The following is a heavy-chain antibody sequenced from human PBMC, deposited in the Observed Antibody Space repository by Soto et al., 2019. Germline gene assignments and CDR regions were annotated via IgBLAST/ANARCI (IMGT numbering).Heavy chain of an antibody. CDR1: GFTFSSYA. V-gene: IGHV3-30-3*01. D-gene: IGHD2-2*01. CDR2: ISYDGSNK. J-gene: IGHJ6*02. CDR3: AKLVVPAAGRRTQYYYYYYGMDV. Sequence: GESLKISCAASGFTFSSYAMHWVRQAPGKGLEWVAVISYDGSNKYYADSVKGRFTISRDNSKNTLYLQMNSLRAEDTAVYYCAKLVVPAAGRRTQYYYYYYGMDVWGQGTTVTVSS.